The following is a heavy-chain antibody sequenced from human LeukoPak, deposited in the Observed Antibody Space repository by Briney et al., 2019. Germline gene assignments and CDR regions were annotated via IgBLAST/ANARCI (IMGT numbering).Heavy chain of an antibody. CDR2: ISPTGSTT. Sequence: GGSLRLSCIASGFSFSGHWMHWARQLPGKGLVWVSRISPTGSTTSYADSAKGRFTVSRDNAKNTLYLQMNSLRAEDTAVYYCARDGTYGNFDCWGQGTLVTVSS. CDR3: ARDGTYGNFDC. V-gene: IGHV3-74*01. D-gene: IGHD1-14*01. CDR1: GFSFSGHW. J-gene: IGHJ4*02.